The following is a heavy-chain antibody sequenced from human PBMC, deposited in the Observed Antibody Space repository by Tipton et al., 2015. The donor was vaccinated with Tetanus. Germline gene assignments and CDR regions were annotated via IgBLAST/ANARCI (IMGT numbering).Heavy chain of an antibody. V-gene: IGHV4-4*02. CDR3: ASRLMSTVFRYFDV. J-gene: IGHJ2*01. CDR2: IFHDGTT. CDR1: GVSISTSDW. D-gene: IGHD4-17*01. Sequence: TLSLTCAVSGVSISTSDWWSWVRQPPGKGLEWIGEIFHDGTTNYNPSLKSRVTISVDKSKSQFSLKLSSVTAADTAVYYCASRLMSTVFRYFDVWGRGTLVTVSS.